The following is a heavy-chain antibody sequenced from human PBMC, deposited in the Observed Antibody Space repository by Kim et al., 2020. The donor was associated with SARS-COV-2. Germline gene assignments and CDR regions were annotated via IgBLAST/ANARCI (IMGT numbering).Heavy chain of an antibody. D-gene: IGHD5-12*01. Sequence: GGSLRLSCAASGFTFDDYTMHWVRQAPGKGLEWVSLISWDGGSTYYADSVKGRFTISRDNSKNSLYLQMNSLRTEDTALYYCAKELFPVEMATLSSPFDYWGQGTLVTVSS. V-gene: IGHV3-43*01. CDR1: GFTFDDYT. CDR3: AKELFPVEMATLSSPFDY. J-gene: IGHJ4*02. CDR2: ISWDGGST.